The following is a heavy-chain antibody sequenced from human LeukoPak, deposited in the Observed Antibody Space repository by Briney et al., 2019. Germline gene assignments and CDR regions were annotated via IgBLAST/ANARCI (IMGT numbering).Heavy chain of an antibody. V-gene: IGHV3-74*01. CDR3: AKDQRTIPASYFDY. CDR2: INNDGTTT. Sequence: PGGSLRLSCAASGFTFSGAWLHWVRQAPGKGLVWVSRINNDGTTTKYADSVKGRFTISRDNSKNTLYLQMNSLRAEDTAVYYCAKDQRTIPASYFDYWGQGTLVTVSS. J-gene: IGHJ4*02. CDR1: GFTFSGAW. D-gene: IGHD2-21*01.